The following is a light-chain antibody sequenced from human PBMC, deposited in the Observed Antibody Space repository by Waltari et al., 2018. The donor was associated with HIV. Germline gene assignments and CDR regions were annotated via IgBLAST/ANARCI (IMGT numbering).Light chain of an antibody. Sequence: QSALTQPPSASGSPGQSVTISCTGTSRDVGGYYYVSWYQHHPGKAPKLMIYEVSKRPSGVPDRFSGSKSGNMASLIVSGLQAEDEADYYCSSYVGSNKWVFGGGTKLTVL. CDR1: SRDVGGYYY. V-gene: IGLV2-8*01. CDR3: SSYVGSNKWV. CDR2: EVS. J-gene: IGLJ3*02.